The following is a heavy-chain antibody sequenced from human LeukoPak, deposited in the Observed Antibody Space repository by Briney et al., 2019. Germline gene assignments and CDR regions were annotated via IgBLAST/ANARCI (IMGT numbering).Heavy chain of an antibody. Sequence: SETLSLTCTVSGDSIIGYYWSWIRQPPGKGLEWIGYIHYSGSTNYNPSLQSRVIISVDTSRSHFSLKLSSATAADTAVYYCARGERLGPDFWGQGTLVTVSS. CDR2: IHYSGST. CDR1: GDSIIGYY. D-gene: IGHD1-1*01. CDR3: ARGERLGPDF. V-gene: IGHV4-59*01. J-gene: IGHJ4*02.